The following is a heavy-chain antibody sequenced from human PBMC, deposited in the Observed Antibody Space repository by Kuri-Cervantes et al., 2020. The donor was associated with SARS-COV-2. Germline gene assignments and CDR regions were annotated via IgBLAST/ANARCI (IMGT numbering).Heavy chain of an antibody. CDR1: GFTLSHNW. CDR2: IKQDGSEK. CDR3: ARGFELDY. D-gene: IGHD5-12*01. J-gene: IGHJ4*02. V-gene: IGHV3-7*03. Sequence: GGSLRLSCAASGFTLSHNWMSWVRQAPGKGLGWAANIKQDGSEKYYVDSVKGRFAISRDNPKNSLYLQLNSLRAEDTAMYYCARGFELDYWGQGTLVTVSS.